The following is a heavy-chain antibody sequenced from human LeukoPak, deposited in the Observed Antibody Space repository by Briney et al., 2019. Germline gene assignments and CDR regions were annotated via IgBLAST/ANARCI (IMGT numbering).Heavy chain of an antibody. D-gene: IGHD5-18*01. Sequence: GASVKVSCKASGYTFTGYYMHWVRQAPGQGLEWMGWMNPNSGNTGYAQKFQGRVTMTRNTSISTAYMELSSLRSEDTAVYYCARGPGGYSYALNWGQGTLVTVSS. CDR1: GYTFTGYY. V-gene: IGHV1-8*02. CDR2: MNPNSGNT. CDR3: ARGPGGYSYALN. J-gene: IGHJ4*02.